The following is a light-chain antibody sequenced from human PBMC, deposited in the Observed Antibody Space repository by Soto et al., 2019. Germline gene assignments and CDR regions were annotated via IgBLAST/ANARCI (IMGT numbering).Light chain of an antibody. CDR2: DAS. CDR3: QQRSRT. CDR1: QSVSSY. V-gene: IGKV3-11*01. Sequence: EIVLTQSPATLSLSPGERATLSCRASQSVSSYLAWYQQKPGQAPRLLIYDASNRATGIPARFSGSGSGTDFTLTISSLEPEYFAVYYCQQRSRTFGGGTKVEI. J-gene: IGKJ4*01.